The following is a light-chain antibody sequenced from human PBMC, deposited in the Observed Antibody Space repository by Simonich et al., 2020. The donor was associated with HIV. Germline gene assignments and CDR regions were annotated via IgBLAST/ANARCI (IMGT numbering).Light chain of an antibody. Sequence: EIVLTQSPATLSLSPGERATLSCRASQSVSSYLAWFHQKPGQAPRLLIYDASNRATGIPARVSGSWSGTDFTLTISRLEPEDFAVYYCQQYGSSRTFGQGTKVEIK. CDR3: QQYGSSRT. V-gene: IGKV3-20*01. CDR2: DAS. J-gene: IGKJ1*01. CDR1: QSVSSY.